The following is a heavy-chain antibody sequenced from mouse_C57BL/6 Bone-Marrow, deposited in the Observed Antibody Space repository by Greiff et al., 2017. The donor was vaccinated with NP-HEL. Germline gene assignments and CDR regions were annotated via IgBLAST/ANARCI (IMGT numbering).Heavy chain of an antibody. CDR1: GYTFPSYW. V-gene: IGHV1-69*01. J-gene: IGHJ4*01. Sequence: QVQLQQPGAELVMPGASVKLSRKASGYTFPSYWMHWVKQRPGQGPEWIGETDPSDSYTTYNQKFKGKSTLTVDKSSSTAYMQLSSLTSENSAVYYCARSSDGYYYAMDYWGQGTSVTVSS. CDR2: TDPSDSYT. D-gene: IGHD2-3*01. CDR3: ARSSDGYYYAMDY.